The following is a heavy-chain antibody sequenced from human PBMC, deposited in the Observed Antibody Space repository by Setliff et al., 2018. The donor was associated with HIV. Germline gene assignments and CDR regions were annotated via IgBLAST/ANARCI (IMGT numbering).Heavy chain of an antibody. CDR3: AREVLRGGDDAFGL. CDR2: VDSDGSGT. V-gene: IGHV3-74*01. D-gene: IGHD3-10*01. Sequence: PGGSLRLSCAASGFTFSRYWMHWIRQAPGKGLVWVSRVDSDGSGTSYADSVKGRFTISRDNAKNMLYLQINSLRAEDTAVYYCAREVLRGGDDAFGLWGRGTVVTVSS. CDR1: GFTFSRYW. J-gene: IGHJ3*01.